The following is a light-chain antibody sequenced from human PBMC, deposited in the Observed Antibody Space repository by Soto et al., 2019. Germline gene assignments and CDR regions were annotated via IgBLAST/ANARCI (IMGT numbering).Light chain of an antibody. CDR2: DVT. J-gene: IGLJ2*01. V-gene: IGLV2-14*03. Sequence: QSVLTQPASVSGSPGQSIAISCTGTSSDVGAYNYVSWYQHHPGKAPKLMIYDVTNRPSGVSNRFSGSKSGNTASLTISGLQAEDEADYYCSSFAGSSTSVVFGGGTKVTVL. CDR3: SSFAGSSTSVV. CDR1: SSDVGAYNY.